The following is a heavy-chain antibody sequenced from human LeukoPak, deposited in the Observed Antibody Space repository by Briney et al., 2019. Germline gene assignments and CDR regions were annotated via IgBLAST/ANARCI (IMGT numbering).Heavy chain of an antibody. CDR2: IYHSGST. J-gene: IGHJ4*02. Sequence: SQTLSLTCAVSGGSISSGGYSWSWIRQPPGKGLEWIGYIYHSGSTYYNPSLKSRVTISVDRSKNQFSLKLSSVTAADTAVYYCARGGYYKYFDYWGQGTLATVSS. CDR3: ARGGYYKYFDY. V-gene: IGHV4-30-2*01. D-gene: IGHD3-22*01. CDR1: GGSISSGGYS.